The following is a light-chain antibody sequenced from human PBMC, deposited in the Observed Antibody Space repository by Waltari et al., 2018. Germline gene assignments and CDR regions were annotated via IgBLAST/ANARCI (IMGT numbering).Light chain of an antibody. CDR3: CSFAGSSSWV. J-gene: IGLJ3*02. Sequence: QSALTQPPSASGSPGQSVTISCTGTSSAVGADNTVSWYQQHPGKAPKLTIYEVTKRPSGVPDRFSGSKSGNTASLTVSGLQAEDEADYYCCSFAGSSSWVFGGGTKLTVL. V-gene: IGLV2-8*01. CDR2: EVT. CDR1: SSAVGADNT.